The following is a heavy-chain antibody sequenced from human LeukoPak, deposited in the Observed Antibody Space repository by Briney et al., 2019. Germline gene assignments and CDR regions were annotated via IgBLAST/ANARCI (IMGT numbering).Heavy chain of an antibody. CDR1: GITFSDYY. CDR2: VSRGGSPI. CDR3: VITAGPPTDH. D-gene: IGHD1-14*01. J-gene: IGHJ4*01. V-gene: IGHV3-11*04. Sequence: GGSLTLSCTASGITFSDYYTNWIRQAPGKGLEWLSFVSRGGSPIYYADSVKGRFTISRDNAKNSLYLQMNSLRVEDTAMYYCVITAGPPTDHWGQGALVTVSS.